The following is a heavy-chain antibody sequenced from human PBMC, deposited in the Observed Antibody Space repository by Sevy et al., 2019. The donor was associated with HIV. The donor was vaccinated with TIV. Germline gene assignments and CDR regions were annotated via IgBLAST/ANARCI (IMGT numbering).Heavy chain of an antibody. CDR3: ATGDTIVGGSDPQFDY. V-gene: IGHV1-24*01. CDR1: GYTLNEVF. CDR2: FDPEEGER. J-gene: IGHJ4*02. D-gene: IGHD1-26*01. Sequence: ASVKVSCKVSGYTLNEVFMHWVRQAPGKGLEWMGGFDPEEGERIYAQEFQGRVTVTEDTSTDTAYMELSSLGSEDTAVYYCATGDTIVGGSDPQFDYWGQGTLVTVSS.